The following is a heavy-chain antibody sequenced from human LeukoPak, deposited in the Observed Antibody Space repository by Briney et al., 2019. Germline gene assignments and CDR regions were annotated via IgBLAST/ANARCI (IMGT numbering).Heavy chain of an antibody. CDR3: ARAPREQWLVLPPYYFDY. D-gene: IGHD6-19*01. Sequence: ASVKVSCKASGYTFTSYDINWVRQATGQGLEWMGWMNPNSGNTGYAQKFRGRVTMTRNTSISTAYMELSSLRSEDTAVYYCARAPREQWLVLPPYYFDYWGQGTLVTVSS. V-gene: IGHV1-8*01. CDR1: GYTFTSYD. CDR2: MNPNSGNT. J-gene: IGHJ4*02.